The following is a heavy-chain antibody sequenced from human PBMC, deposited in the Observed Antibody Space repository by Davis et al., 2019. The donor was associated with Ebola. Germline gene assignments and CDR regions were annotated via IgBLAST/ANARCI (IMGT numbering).Heavy chain of an antibody. Sequence: GESLKISCAASGFVFSSYVMSWVRRAPGKGLEWVSTLGLSADTYYAESVKGRFTISRDNSKNTLHLQMDSLTAEDTAVYYCAKEQQQLVSWGQGTLVTVSS. D-gene: IGHD6-13*01. CDR2: LGLSADT. CDR1: GFVFSSYV. V-gene: IGHV3-23*01. CDR3: AKEQQQLVS. J-gene: IGHJ4*02.